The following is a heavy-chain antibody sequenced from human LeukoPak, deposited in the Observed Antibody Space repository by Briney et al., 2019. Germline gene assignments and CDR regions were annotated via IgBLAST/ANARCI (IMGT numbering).Heavy chain of an antibody. CDR2: IYYSGST. CDR3: ARHVYYMYYFDY. V-gene: IGHV4-39*01. J-gene: IGHJ4*02. CDR1: GGSISSSSYY. D-gene: IGHD2-8*01. Sequence: SETLSLTCTVSGGSISSSSYYWGWIRQPPGKGLEWIGSIYYSGSTYYNPSLKSRVTMSVDTSKNQFSLKLSSVTAADTAVYYCARHVYYMYYFDYWGQGTLVTVSS.